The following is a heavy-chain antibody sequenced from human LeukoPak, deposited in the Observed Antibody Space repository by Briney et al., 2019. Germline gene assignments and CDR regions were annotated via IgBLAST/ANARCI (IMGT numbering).Heavy chain of an antibody. Sequence: GGSLRLSCAAPGFTFSAYGMSWFRQAPGKGLEWVSAITYSSGNTYYADSVKGRFTISRDNSKNTLYLQMNSLRAEDTALYYCAKDGTGCGGDCYSDYWGQGTLVTVSS. V-gene: IGHV3-23*01. CDR3: AKDGTGCGGDCYSDY. J-gene: IGHJ4*02. D-gene: IGHD2-21*02. CDR2: ITYSSGNT. CDR1: GFTFSAYG.